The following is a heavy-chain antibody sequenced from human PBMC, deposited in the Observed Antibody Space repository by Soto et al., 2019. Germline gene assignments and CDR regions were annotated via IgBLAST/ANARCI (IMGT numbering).Heavy chain of an antibody. CDR1: GFTFSSYA. J-gene: IGHJ4*02. V-gene: IGHV3-23*01. Sequence: GGSLRLSCAASGFTFSSYAMSWVRQAPGKGLEWVSAISGSGGSTYYADSVKGRFTISRDNSKDTLYLQMNSLRAEDTAVYYCAKDRSGYDWPDYFDYWGQGTLVTVSS. D-gene: IGHD5-12*01. CDR3: AKDRSGYDWPDYFDY. CDR2: ISGSGGST.